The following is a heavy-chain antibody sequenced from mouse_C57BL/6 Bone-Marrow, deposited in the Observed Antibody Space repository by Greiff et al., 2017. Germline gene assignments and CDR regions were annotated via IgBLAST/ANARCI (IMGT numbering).Heavy chain of an antibody. CDR3: ARDYDYWYFEV. Sequence: QVQLQQSGAELAKPGASVKMSCKASGYTFTSYWMHWVKQRPGQGLEWIGYINPSTGYTEYNQTFKDKATVTADKSSSTAYMQLSSLTSEDSAVYYCARDYDYWYFEVWGAGTTVTVSS. D-gene: IGHD2-3*01. J-gene: IGHJ1*01. V-gene: IGHV1-7*01. CDR1: GYTFTSYW. CDR2: INPSTGYT.